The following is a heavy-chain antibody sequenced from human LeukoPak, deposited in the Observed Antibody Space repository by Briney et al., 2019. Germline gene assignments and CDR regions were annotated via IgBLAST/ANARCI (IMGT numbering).Heavy chain of an antibody. CDR2: LDTDGSNT. J-gene: IGHJ4*02. V-gene: IGHV3-74*01. Sequence: GGSLRLSCAASGFTFSSYWMHWVRQAPGKGLVWVSRLDTDGSNTGYADSVKGRFTISRDNAKNTLYLQMNSLRAEDTAVYYCARGAVRGVIRPFDYWGQGTLVTVSS. D-gene: IGHD3-10*01. CDR3: ARGAVRGVIRPFDY. CDR1: GFTFSSYW.